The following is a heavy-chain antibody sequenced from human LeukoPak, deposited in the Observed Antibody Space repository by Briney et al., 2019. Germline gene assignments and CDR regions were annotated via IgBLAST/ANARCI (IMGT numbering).Heavy chain of an antibody. D-gene: IGHD3-10*01. J-gene: IGHJ4*02. CDR1: GFTFSRYW. CDR2: ISGSGGST. CDR3: AKFYGSGSYYNLYDY. Sequence: GGSLRLSCAASGFTFSRYWMHWVRQAPGKGLEWVSDISGSGGSTYYADSVKGRFTISRDNSENTVYLQMNSLRAEDTAVYYCAKFYGSGSYYNLYDYWGQGTLVTVSP. V-gene: IGHV3-23*01.